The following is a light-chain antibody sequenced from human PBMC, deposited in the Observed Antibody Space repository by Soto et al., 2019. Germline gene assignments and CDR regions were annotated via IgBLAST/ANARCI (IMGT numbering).Light chain of an antibody. J-gene: IGKJ5*01. CDR2: GAS. CDR3: QQYGSSRVT. Sequence: EIVLTQSPGTLSLSPGERATLSCRASQSVSSSYLAWYQQKPGQAPRLLIYGASSRATGIPDRFGGSGSGTDFTLTIRRLEPEDFAVYYCQQYGSSRVTFGQGTRLEIK. CDR1: QSVSSSY. V-gene: IGKV3-20*01.